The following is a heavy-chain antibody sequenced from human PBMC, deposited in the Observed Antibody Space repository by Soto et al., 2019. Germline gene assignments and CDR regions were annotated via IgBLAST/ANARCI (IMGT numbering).Heavy chain of an antibody. CDR2: ISSSSSYI. V-gene: IGHV3-21*01. D-gene: IGHD3-22*01. J-gene: IGHJ4*02. CDR3: ARDLRYYDSSGYYDY. Sequence: EVQLVESGGGLVKPGGSLRLSCAASGFTFSSYSMNWVRQAPGKGLEWVSSISSSSSYIYYADSVKGRFTISRDNAKNSLYLQMNSLRAEDTAVYYCARDLRYYDSSGYYDYWGQGTLVTVSS. CDR1: GFTFSSYS.